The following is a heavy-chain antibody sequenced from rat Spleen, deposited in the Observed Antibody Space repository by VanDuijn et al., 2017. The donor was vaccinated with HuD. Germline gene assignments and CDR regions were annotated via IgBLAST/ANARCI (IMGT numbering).Heavy chain of an antibody. J-gene: IGHJ4*01. D-gene: IGHD1-2*01. CDR3: AREAAISRGVMDA. V-gene: IGHV3-1*01. CDR2: ISYSGST. Sequence: EVQLQESGPGLVKPSQSLSLTCSVTGYSITSSYRWNWIRKFPGNKLEWMAYISYSGSTGYNPSLKSRISISRDTSKNQFFLQLNSVTTEDTGTYYCAREAAISRGVMDAWGQGASVTVSS. CDR1: GYSITSSY.